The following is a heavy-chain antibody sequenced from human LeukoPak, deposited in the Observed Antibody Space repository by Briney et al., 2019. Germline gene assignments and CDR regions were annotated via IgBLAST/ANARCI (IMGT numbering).Heavy chain of an antibody. D-gene: IGHD7-27*01. CDR2: IYTSGST. Sequence: SETLSLTCTVSGGSISSYYWSWIRQPAGKGLEWIGRIYTSGSTNYNPSLKSRATMSVDTSKNQFSLKLSSVTAADTAVYYCARDREAVANWGYDWFDPWGQGTLVTVSS. CDR3: ARDREAVANWGYDWFDP. V-gene: IGHV4-4*07. CDR1: GGSISSYY. J-gene: IGHJ5*02.